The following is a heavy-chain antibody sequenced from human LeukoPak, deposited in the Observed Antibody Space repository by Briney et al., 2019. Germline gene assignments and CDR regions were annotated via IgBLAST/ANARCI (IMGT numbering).Heavy chain of an antibody. J-gene: IGHJ4*02. Sequence: GGSLRLSCAASGFTFSSYGMRWVRQAPGKGLEWVAVISYDGSNKYYADSVKGRFTISRDNSKNTLYLQMNSLRAEDTVVYYCAKDRNTISISYYFDYWGQGTLVTVSS. CDR2: ISYDGSNK. CDR3: AKDRNTISISYYFDY. D-gene: IGHD3-9*01. V-gene: IGHV3-30*18. CDR1: GFTFSSYG.